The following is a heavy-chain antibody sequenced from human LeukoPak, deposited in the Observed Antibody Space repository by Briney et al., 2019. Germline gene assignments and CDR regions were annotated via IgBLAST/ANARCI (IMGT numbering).Heavy chain of an antibody. Sequence: PGGSLRLSCAASGFTFSSYSMNWVRQAPGKGLEWVSSISSGSIFIYYADSVKGRFTISRDNAKNSLYLQMNSLRAEDTAVYYCAGGGYSGNYYFDYWGQGTLVTVSS. CDR1: GFTFSSYS. J-gene: IGHJ4*02. CDR2: ISSGSIFI. V-gene: IGHV3-21*01. D-gene: IGHD4-23*01. CDR3: AGGGYSGNYYFDY.